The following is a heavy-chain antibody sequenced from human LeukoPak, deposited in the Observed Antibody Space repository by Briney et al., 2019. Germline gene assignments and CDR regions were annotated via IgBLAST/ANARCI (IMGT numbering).Heavy chain of an antibody. V-gene: IGHV6-1*01. Sequence: SQTLSLTCAISGDSVSSNSVAWNWIRQSPSRGREWLGRTYYRYKWYNGYAVSVKSRMTLNPDTSKNQVSLQLNSVTPEDTAVYYCARDGPQYYLDYWGQGTLVTVSS. CDR2: TYYRYKWYN. J-gene: IGHJ4*02. CDR3: ARDGPQYYLDY. CDR1: GDSVSSNSVA.